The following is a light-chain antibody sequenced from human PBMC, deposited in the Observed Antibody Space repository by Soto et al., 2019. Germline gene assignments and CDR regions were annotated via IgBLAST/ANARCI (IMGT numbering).Light chain of an antibody. J-gene: IGKJ2*02. Sequence: EILMTQSPATLSVSPGGSAAISCRASRNINTNLAWYQQKPCQAPRLLIYGASTRATGIAARFSGSGSGTEFTVTITSLHSEDVAVYYCQQYDVWPPWTFGQGTNVEI. V-gene: IGKV3-15*01. CDR2: GAS. CDR3: QQYDVWPPWT. CDR1: RNINTN.